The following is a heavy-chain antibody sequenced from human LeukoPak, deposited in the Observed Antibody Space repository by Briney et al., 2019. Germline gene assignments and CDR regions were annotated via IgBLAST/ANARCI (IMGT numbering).Heavy chain of an antibody. CDR3: ARFSWGCSTASCYLTN. Sequence: SETLSLTCTVGGGSLSGHYWGWIRQPPGKGLELVGHIYYTGPTFYNPSHNSRVTITLDTSRNQFSLRLTSVIAADTAVYYCARFSWGCSTASCYLTNWGQGALVTVSS. D-gene: IGHD2-2*01. CDR2: IYYTGPT. CDR1: GGSLSGHY. V-gene: IGHV4-59*11. J-gene: IGHJ4*02.